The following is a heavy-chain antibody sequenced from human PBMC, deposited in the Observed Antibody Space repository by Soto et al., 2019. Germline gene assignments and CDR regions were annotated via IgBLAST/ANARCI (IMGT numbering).Heavy chain of an antibody. CDR1: GFTFSSYA. D-gene: IGHD5-18*01. Sequence: PGGSLRLSCAASGFTFSSYAMSWVRQAPGKGLEWVSVISGSGGSTYYADSVKGRFTISRDNSKNTLYLQMNSLRAEDTAVYYCAKVSSYGHDAFDIWGQGTMVTVSS. J-gene: IGHJ3*02. V-gene: IGHV3-23*01. CDR2: ISGSGGST. CDR3: AKVSSYGHDAFDI.